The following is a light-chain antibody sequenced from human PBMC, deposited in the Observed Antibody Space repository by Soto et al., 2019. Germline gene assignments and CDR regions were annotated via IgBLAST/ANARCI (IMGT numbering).Light chain of an antibody. CDR2: LGS. Sequence: DIVMTQCPLSLPVTPGEPASISCRSGQSLLHSNGYNYLDWYLQKPGQSPQLLIYLGSNRASGVPDRFSGSGSGTDFTLKISGVEAEDVGVYYCMQARQTPPTFGQGTKVEIK. V-gene: IGKV2-28*01. CDR3: MQARQTPPT. CDR1: QSLLHSNGYNY. J-gene: IGKJ1*01.